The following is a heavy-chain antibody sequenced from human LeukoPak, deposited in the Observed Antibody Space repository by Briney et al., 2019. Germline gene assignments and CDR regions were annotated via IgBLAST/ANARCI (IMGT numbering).Heavy chain of an antibody. Sequence: SETLSLTCAVYGGSFSGYYWSWIRQPPGKGLEWIGEINHSGSTNYNPSLKSRVTISVATSKNQFSLKLSSVTAADTAMYYCARRLLGYCSGGSCYSGYFQHWGQGTLVTVSS. CDR1: GGSFSGYY. CDR3: ARRLLGYCSGGSCYSGYFQH. V-gene: IGHV4-34*01. J-gene: IGHJ1*01. D-gene: IGHD2-15*01. CDR2: INHSGST.